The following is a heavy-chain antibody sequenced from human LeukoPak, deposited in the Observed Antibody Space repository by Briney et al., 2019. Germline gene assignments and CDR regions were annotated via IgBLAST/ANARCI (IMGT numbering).Heavy chain of an antibody. CDR2: IHDSGST. D-gene: IGHD1-1*01. CDR1: GGSVSSGSYY. CDR3: ARFQYKAAFDI. J-gene: IGHJ3*02. V-gene: IGHV4-61*01. Sequence: SETLSLTCTVSGGSVSSGSYYRSWIRQPPGKGLEWIGYIHDSGSTNYNPSLKSRVTISVDTSKNQFSLKLSSVTAADTAVYYCARFQYKAAFDIWGQGTMVTVSS.